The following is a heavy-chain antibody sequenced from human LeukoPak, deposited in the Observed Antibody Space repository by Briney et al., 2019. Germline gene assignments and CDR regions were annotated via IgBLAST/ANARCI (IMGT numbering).Heavy chain of an antibody. J-gene: IGHJ4*02. Sequence: GGSLRLSCAASGFTFSIYSMNWVRQAPGKGLVWVSRINSDGSSTSYADSVKGRFTISRDNAKNTLYLQMNSLRAEDTAVYYCARVIYDSSGYYSPFFDYWGQGTLVTVSS. D-gene: IGHD3-22*01. CDR2: INSDGSST. V-gene: IGHV3-74*01. CDR3: ARVIYDSSGYYSPFFDY. CDR1: GFTFSIYS.